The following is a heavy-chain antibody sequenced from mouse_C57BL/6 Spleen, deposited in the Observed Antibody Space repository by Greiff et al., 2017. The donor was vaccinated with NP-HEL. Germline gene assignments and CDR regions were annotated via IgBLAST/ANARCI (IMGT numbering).Heavy chain of an antibody. V-gene: IGHV1-64*01. Sequence: VQLQQSGAELVKPGASVKLSCKASGYTFTSYWMHWVKQRPGQGLEWIGMIHPNSGSTNYNEKFKSKATLTVDKSSSTAYMQLSSLTSEDSAVYYCAREDYDRYFDYWGQGTTLTVSS. CDR2: IHPNSGST. CDR3: AREDYDRYFDY. CDR1: GYTFTSYW. D-gene: IGHD2-3*01. J-gene: IGHJ2*01.